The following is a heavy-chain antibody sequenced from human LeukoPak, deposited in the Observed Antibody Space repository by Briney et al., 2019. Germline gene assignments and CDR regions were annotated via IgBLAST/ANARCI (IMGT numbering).Heavy chain of an antibody. Sequence: SETLSLTCTVSGGSISSYYWSWIRQPPGKGLEWIGYMYYTGNTNYNPSLKSRVTISVVTSKNQFSLKLSSVTAADTAVYYCARVVGATLVYFDYWGQGTLVTVSS. J-gene: IGHJ4*02. CDR1: GGSISSYY. CDR2: MYYTGNT. V-gene: IGHV4-59*01. CDR3: ARVVGATLVYFDY. D-gene: IGHD1-26*01.